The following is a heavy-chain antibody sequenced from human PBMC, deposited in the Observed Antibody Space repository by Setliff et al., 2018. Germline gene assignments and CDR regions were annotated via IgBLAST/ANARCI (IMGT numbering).Heavy chain of an antibody. J-gene: IGHJ3*02. CDR1: GGSISSYY. D-gene: IGHD6-13*01. CDR2: IYYSGST. CDR3: ARAPAYSSTPGSYAFDI. Sequence: PSETLSLTCTVSGGSISSYYWSWIRQSPGKGLEWIGYIYYSGSTNYNPSLKSRVTISVDTSKNQFSLKLSSVTAADTAVYYCARAPAYSSTPGSYAFDIWGQGTMVTVS. V-gene: IGHV4-59*01.